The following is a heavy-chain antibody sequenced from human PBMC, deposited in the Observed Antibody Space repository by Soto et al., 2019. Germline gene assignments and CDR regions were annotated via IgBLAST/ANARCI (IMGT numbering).Heavy chain of an antibody. Sequence: QVQLVQSGAEVKKPGSSVKVSCKASGGTFMTYTISWVRQSPGQGLEWMGGITLVFGTAEYSQKFQGRVTIAADESTGTVYMELSGLRSEDTAVYYCESEWGATGAYDHWGHGTLVSVSS. CDR3: ESEWGATGAYDH. J-gene: IGHJ4*01. CDR1: GGTFMTYT. D-gene: IGHD7-27*01. V-gene: IGHV1-69*01. CDR2: ITLVFGTA.